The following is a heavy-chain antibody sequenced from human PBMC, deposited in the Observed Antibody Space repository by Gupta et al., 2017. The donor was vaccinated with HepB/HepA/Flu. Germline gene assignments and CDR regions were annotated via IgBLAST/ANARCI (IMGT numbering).Heavy chain of an antibody. Sequence: QVQLQQWGAGLLKPSETLSLTCAVYGGSFSGYYWSWIRQPPGKGLEWIGEINHSGSTNYNPSLKSRVTISVDTSKNQFSLKLSSVTAADTAVYYCARGTTVGDWFDPWGQGTLVTVSS. D-gene: IGHD4-11*01. CDR3: ARGTTVGDWFDP. J-gene: IGHJ5*02. V-gene: IGHV4-34*01. CDR1: GGSFSGYY. CDR2: INHSGST.